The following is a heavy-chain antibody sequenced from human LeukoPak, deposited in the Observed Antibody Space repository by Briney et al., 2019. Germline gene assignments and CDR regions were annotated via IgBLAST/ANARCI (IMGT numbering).Heavy chain of an antibody. Sequence: SVKVSCKASGGTFSSYAISWVRQAPGQGLEWMGGIIPISGTANYAQRFQGRVTITADKSTSTAYMELSSLRSEDTAVYYCARISIGVYGDYYYGMDVWGKGTTVTVSS. D-gene: IGHD4-17*01. CDR3: ARISIGVYGDYYYGMDV. J-gene: IGHJ6*04. CDR1: GGTFSSYA. V-gene: IGHV1-69*06. CDR2: IIPISGTA.